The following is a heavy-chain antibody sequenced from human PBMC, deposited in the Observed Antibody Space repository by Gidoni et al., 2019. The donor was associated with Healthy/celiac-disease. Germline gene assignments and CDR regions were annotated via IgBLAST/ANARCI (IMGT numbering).Heavy chain of an antibody. J-gene: IGHJ4*02. CDR3: AKDHGDYPKLYFDY. V-gene: IGHV3-23*01. CDR1: RSPFSSYA. Sequence: EVQLLESGGGLVQPGGSLRLSCAASRSPFSSYAMSWVRQAPGKGLEWVSAISGSGGSTYYADSVKGRFTISRDNSKNTLYLQMNSLRAEDTAVYYCAKDHGDYPKLYFDYWGQGTLVTVSS. CDR2: ISGSGGST. D-gene: IGHD4-17*01.